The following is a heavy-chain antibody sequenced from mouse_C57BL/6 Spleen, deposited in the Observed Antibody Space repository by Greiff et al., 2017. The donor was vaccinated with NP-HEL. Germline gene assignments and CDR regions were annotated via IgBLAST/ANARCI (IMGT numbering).Heavy chain of an antibody. V-gene: IGHV14-1*01. CDR1: GFNIKDYY. D-gene: IGHD1-1*01. CDR2: IDPEDGDT. J-gene: IGHJ3*01. CDR3: TTTYYGSSYGFAY. Sequence: EVQLQQSGAELVRPGASVKLSCTASGFNIKDYYMHWVKQRPEQGLEWIGRIDPEDGDTEYAPKFQGKATMTADTSSNTAYLQLSSLTSEDTAVYYCTTTYYGSSYGFAYWGQVTLVTVSA.